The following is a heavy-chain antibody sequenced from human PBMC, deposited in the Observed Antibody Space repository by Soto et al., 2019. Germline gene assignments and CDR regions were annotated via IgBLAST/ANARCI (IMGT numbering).Heavy chain of an antibody. J-gene: IGHJ4*02. CDR2: FDPEDGET. V-gene: IGHV1-24*01. CDR1: GYTLTELS. D-gene: IGHD3-10*01. CDR3: ATGLLWFGEGYYFDY. Sequence: ASVKVSCKVSGYTLTELSMYWVRQAPGKGLEWMGGFDPEDGETIYAQKFQGRVTMTEDTSTDAAYMELSSLRSEDTAVYYCATGLLWFGEGYYFDYWGQGTLVTVSS.